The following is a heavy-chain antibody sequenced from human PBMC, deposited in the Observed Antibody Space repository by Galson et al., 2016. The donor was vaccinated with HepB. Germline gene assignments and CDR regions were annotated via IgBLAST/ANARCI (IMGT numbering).Heavy chain of an antibody. D-gene: IGHD3-10*01. CDR3: ARDRRVWFTLVRGGVTDSAPVAY. J-gene: IGHJ4*02. CDR1: GFTFSIYW. CDR2: INEDGGAT. V-gene: IGHV3-7*01. Sequence: SLRLSCAASGFTFSIYWMTWVRQAPGKGLEWVANINEDGGATDYVDSVKGRFTISRDNAKNSLYLQMNSLRAEDTAVYYCARDRRVWFTLVRGGVTDSAPVAYWGQGALVPVSA.